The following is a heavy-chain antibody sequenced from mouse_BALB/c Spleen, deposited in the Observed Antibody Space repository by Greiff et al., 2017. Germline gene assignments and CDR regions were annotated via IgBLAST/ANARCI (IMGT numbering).Heavy chain of an antibody. CDR1: GYTFTSYY. V-gene: IGHV1S81*02. D-gene: IGHD4-1*01. CDR3: TRSRLGRRYFDV. Sequence: QVQLQQPGAELVKPGASVKLSCKASGYTFTSYYMYWVKQRPGQGLEWIGGINPSNGGTNFNEKFKSKATLTVDKSSSTAYMQLSSLTSEDSAVYYCTRSRLGRRYFDVWGAGTTVTVSS. J-gene: IGHJ1*01. CDR2: INPSNGGT.